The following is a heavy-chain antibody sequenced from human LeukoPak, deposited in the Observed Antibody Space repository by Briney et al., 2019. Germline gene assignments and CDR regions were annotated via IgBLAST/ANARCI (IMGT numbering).Heavy chain of an antibody. CDR1: GYTFTGYY. Sequence: GASVKVSCKASGYTFTGYYMHWVRQAPGQGLEWMGWINPNSGGTNYAQKFQGRVTMTRDTSISTAYMELSRLRSDDTAVYYCARVLKYYGSGSYYLAAGYWGQGTLVTVSS. CDR2: INPNSGGT. D-gene: IGHD3-10*01. CDR3: ARVLKYYGSGSYYLAAGY. V-gene: IGHV1-2*02. J-gene: IGHJ4*02.